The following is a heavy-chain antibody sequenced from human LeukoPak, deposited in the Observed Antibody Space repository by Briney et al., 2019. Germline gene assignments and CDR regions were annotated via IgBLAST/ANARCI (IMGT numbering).Heavy chain of an antibody. CDR1: GGSISSSSYY. J-gene: IGHJ5*02. Sequence: SETLSLTCTVSGGSISSSSYYWGWLRQPPGKGLEWIGSIYYSGSTYYNPSLKRRVTISVDTSKNQFSLKLSSVTAADTAVYYCARRDRCSSTSCYGWFDPWGQGTLVTVSS. CDR3: ARRDRCSSTSCYGWFDP. CDR2: IYYSGST. V-gene: IGHV4-39*01. D-gene: IGHD2-2*01.